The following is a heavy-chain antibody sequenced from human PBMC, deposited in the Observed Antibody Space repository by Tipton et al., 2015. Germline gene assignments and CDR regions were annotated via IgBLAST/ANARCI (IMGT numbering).Heavy chain of an antibody. CDR3: ARRVRKGVLDF. V-gene: IGHV4-34*01. D-gene: IGHD2-8*01. J-gene: IGHJ3*01. CDR1: GGSFSGYY. CDR2: INHSGST. Sequence: TLSLTCAVYGGSFSGYYWSWIRQPPGKGLEWIGEINHSGSTNYNPSLKSRVTISVDTSKNQFSLQLSSVTAADTAVYYCARRVRKGVLDFWGRGTVVTASS.